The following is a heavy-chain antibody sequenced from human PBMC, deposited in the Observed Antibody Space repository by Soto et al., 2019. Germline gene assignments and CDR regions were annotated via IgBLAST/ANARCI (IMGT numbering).Heavy chain of an antibody. CDR1: GYTFTSYG. CDR3: ARGNCSSTSCYGGY. D-gene: IGHD2-2*01. CDR2: ISAYNGNT. J-gene: IGHJ4*02. V-gene: IGHV1-18*01. Sequence: EASVKVSCKASGYTFTSYGISWVRQAPGQGLEWMGWISAYNGNTNYAQKLQGRVTMTTDTSTSTAYMELRSLRSDDTAVYYCARGNCSSTSCYGGYWGQGTLVTVSS.